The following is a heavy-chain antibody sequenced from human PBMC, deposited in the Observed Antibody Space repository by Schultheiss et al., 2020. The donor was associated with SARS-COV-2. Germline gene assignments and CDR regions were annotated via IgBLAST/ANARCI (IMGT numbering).Heavy chain of an antibody. CDR2: ILSSGSYT. CDR3: AKGAVAGDDAFDL. Sequence: GGSLRLSCAASGFTFRNYGMHWVRQAPGKGLEWVSHILSSGSYTNYADSVKGRFTISRDNAKSLLFLQMNSLRAEDTAVYYCAKGAVAGDDAFDLWGQGTMVTVSS. D-gene: IGHD6-19*01. CDR1: GFTFRNYG. J-gene: IGHJ3*01. V-gene: IGHV3-21*05.